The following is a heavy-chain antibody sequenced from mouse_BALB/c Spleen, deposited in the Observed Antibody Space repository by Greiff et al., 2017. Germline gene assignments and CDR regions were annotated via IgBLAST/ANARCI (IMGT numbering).Heavy chain of an antibody. CDR1: GFTFSSYG. CDR3: ARWQAYYGNPCYAMDY. CDR2: ISSGGSYT. Sequence: EVKLEESGGDLVKPGGSLKLSCAASGFTFSSYGMSWVRQTPDKRLEWVATISSGGSYTYYPDSVKGRFTISRDNAKNTLYLQMSSLKSEDTAMYYCARWQAYYGNPCYAMDYWGQGTSVTVSS. V-gene: IGHV5-6*02. D-gene: IGHD2-10*01. J-gene: IGHJ4*01.